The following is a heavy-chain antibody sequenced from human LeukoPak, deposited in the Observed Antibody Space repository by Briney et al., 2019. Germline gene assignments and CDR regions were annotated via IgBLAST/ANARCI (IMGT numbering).Heavy chain of an antibody. V-gene: IGHV4-59*01. CDR2: IYYSGST. CDR1: GDSISSYY. J-gene: IGHJ2*01. D-gene: IGHD3-22*01. CDR3: ARSDYDTSKFDL. Sequence: SETLSLTCTVSGDSISSYYWSWIRQPPGKGLEWIGYIYYSGSTNYNPSLKSRVTISVDTSKNQFSLKLSSVTAADTAVYYCARSDYDTSKFDLWGRGTLVTVFS.